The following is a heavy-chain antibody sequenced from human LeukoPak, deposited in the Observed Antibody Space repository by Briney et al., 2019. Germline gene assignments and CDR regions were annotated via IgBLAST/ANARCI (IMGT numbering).Heavy chain of an antibody. Sequence: SETLSLTCTVSGGSISSSNYYWGWIRQPPGKGLEWIGEINHSGSTNYNPSLLSRVTISVDTSKNQFSLKLSSVTAADTAVYYCASLSSGDDFWGQGTLVTVSS. V-gene: IGHV4-39*01. CDR2: INHSGST. J-gene: IGHJ4*02. CDR3: ASLSSGDDF. CDR1: GGSISSSNYY. D-gene: IGHD1-26*01.